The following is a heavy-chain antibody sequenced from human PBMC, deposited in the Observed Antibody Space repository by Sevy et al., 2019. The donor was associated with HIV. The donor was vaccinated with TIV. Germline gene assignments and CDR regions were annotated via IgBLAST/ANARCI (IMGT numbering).Heavy chain of an antibody. D-gene: IGHD3-3*01. J-gene: IGHJ5*02. Sequence: GGSLRLSCAASGFTVSSSYMTWVRQPPGKGLEWVSVIYSGGSTYYADSVKGRFTISRENSKNTLYLQMNNLGADDTAVYYCARGRGVFGAVAINWFDPWGQGALVTVSS. CDR2: IYSGGST. CDR3: ARGRGVFGAVAINWFDP. CDR1: GFTVSSSY. V-gene: IGHV3-53*01.